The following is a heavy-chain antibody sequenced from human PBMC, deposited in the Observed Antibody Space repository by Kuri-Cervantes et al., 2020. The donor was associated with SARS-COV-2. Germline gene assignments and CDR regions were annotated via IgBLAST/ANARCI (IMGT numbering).Heavy chain of an antibody. CDR3: AGLDFWSGYYMDV. V-gene: IGHV3-49*04. Sequence: GGSLRLSCTASGFTFGDYAMSWVRQAPGKGLEWVGFIRSKAYGGTTEYAASVKGGFTISRDDSKSIAYLQMNSLKTEDTAVYYCAGLDFWSGYYMDVWGKGTTVTVSS. CDR2: IRSKAYGGTT. D-gene: IGHD3-3*01. CDR1: GFTFGDYA. J-gene: IGHJ6*03.